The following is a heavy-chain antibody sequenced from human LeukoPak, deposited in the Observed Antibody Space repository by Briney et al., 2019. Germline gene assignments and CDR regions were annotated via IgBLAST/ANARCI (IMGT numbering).Heavy chain of an antibody. J-gene: IGHJ4*02. CDR2: ISSSSSTI. Sequence: PGGSLRLSCAASGLTFSSYSMNWVRQAPGKGLEWVSYISSSSSTIYYADSVKGRFTISRDNARNSLYLQMNSLRAEDTAVYYCARDSGPTGEDYWGQGTLVTVSS. CDR3: ARDSGPTGEDY. CDR1: GLTFSSYS. V-gene: IGHV3-48*01. D-gene: IGHD7-27*01.